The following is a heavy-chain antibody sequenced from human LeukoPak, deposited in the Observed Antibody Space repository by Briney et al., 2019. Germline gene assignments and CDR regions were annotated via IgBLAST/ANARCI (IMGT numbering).Heavy chain of an antibody. CDR1: GFTFSSYA. Sequence: GRSLRLSCAASGFTFSSYAMHWVRQAPGKGLEWVAVISYDGSNKYYADSVKGRFTISRDNSKNTLYLQMNSLRAEDTAVYYCAKGRWDYDTQSHFDYWGQGTLVTVSS. J-gene: IGHJ4*02. CDR2: ISYDGSNK. D-gene: IGHD3-22*01. CDR3: AKGRWDYDTQSHFDY. V-gene: IGHV3-30*04.